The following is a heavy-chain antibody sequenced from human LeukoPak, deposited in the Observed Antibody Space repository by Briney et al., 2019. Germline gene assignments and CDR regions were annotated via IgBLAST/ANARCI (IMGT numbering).Heavy chain of an antibody. CDR3: AKVYRGIVGATDY. CDR2: TGSSGGTT. V-gene: IGHV3-23*01. CDR1: GFTFSSYA. Sequence: GGSLRLSCAASGFTFSSYAKNWVPQAPGKGLVGGSATGSSGGTTYNAGSVKGRFTNSRNNSKKTLHLQMNSLRAEDTAIYYCAKVYRGIVGATDYWGQGTLVSVSS. J-gene: IGHJ4*02. D-gene: IGHD1-26*01.